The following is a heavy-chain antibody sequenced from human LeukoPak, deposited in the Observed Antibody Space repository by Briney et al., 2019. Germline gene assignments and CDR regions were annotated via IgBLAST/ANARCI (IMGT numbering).Heavy chain of an antibody. CDR2: ISGSGGST. Sequence: GSLRLSCAASGFTFSSYAMSWVRQAPGKGLEWVSAISGSGGSTYYADSVKGRFTISRDNSRNTLYLQTNSLRSEDSAVYYCLTEDTPTVFDYWGQGTLVTVSS. CDR1: GFTFSSYA. CDR3: LTEDTPTVFDY. V-gene: IGHV3-23*01. D-gene: IGHD5-18*01. J-gene: IGHJ4*02.